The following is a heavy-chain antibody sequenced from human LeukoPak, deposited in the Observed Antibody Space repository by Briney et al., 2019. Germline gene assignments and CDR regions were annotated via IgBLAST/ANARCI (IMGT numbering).Heavy chain of an antibody. Sequence: GRSLRLFCAASGFTFSSYGMHWVRQAPGKGLEWVAVISYDGSNKYYADSVRGRFTISRDNSKNTLYLQMNSLRAEDTAVYYCAKGNYGDYPLYFDYWGQGTLVTVSS. CDR1: GFTFSSYG. V-gene: IGHV3-30*18. J-gene: IGHJ4*02. CDR2: ISYDGSNK. D-gene: IGHD4-17*01. CDR3: AKGNYGDYPLYFDY.